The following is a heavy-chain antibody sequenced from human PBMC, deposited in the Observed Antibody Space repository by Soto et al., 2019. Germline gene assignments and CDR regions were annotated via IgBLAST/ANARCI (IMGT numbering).Heavy chain of an antibody. J-gene: IGHJ5*02. Sequence: QVQLVQSGAEVKKPGASVKVSCKASGYSFISYDIDWVRQATGQGLEWMGWMNPNSGSTGYAQKFQGRVTMTRNTSITTAYMELSSLRSEDTAVYYWARELRGFDPWGQGTLVTVSS. V-gene: IGHV1-8*01. D-gene: IGHD1-7*01. CDR3: ARELRGFDP. CDR1: GYSFISYD. CDR2: MNPNSGST.